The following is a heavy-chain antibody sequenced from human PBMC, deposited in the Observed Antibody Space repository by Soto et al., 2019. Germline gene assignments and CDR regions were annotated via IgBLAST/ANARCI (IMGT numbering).Heavy chain of an antibody. Sequence: QVQLVQSGAEVKKPGSSVKVSCRASGDSFSNYAVNWLRQAPGRGLEWMGGLIPVFGTSNYAEKFQGRVTITADESTSTAYMELSSLTSEDTAVYYCVRAVRTGFYGIDVWGQGTTVSVSS. CDR3: VRAVRTGFYGIDV. CDR2: LIPVFGTS. V-gene: IGHV1-69*01. CDR1: GDSFSNYA. J-gene: IGHJ6*02.